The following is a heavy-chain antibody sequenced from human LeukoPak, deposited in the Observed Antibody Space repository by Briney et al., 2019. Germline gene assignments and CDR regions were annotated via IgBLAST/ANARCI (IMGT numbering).Heavy chain of an antibody. Sequence: ASVKVSCKASGYTFTSYAMHWVRQAPGQRLEWMGWINAGNGNTKYSQKFQGRVTITRDTSASPAYMELSSLRSEDTAVYYCARDGGYCSGGSFYPHNYFDYWGQGTLVTVSS. CDR3: ARDGGYCSGGSFYPHNYFDY. D-gene: IGHD2-15*01. CDR2: INAGNGNT. CDR1: GYTFTSYA. V-gene: IGHV1-3*01. J-gene: IGHJ4*02.